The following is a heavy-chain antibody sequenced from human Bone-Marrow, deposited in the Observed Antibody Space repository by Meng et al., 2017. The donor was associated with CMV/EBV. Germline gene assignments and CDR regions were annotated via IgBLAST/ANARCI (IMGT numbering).Heavy chain of an antibody. CDR3: ARDKRRIDY. V-gene: IGHV3-7*01. CDR1: GFTFSNYW. J-gene: IGHJ4*02. CDR2: IKQDGSEE. Sequence: GESLKISCAASGFTFSNYWMSWVRQAPGKGLEWVANIKQDGSEEYYVDSVKGRFTISRDNAKNSLYLQMNSLRVEDTAVYYCARDKRRIDYWGQGTLVTVSS.